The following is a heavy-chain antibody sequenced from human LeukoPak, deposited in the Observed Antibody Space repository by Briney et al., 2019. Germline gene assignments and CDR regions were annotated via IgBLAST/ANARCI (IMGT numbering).Heavy chain of an antibody. CDR1: GYTFTSYD. Sequence: ASVKVSCKASGYTFTSYDIHWVRQAPGQGLEWMGWMSPNSGNTVYAQKFQGRVTMTRNTSIELSSLSSEDTAVYYCARGCSSTTCSWPFDYWGQGTLVTVSS. J-gene: IGHJ4*02. V-gene: IGHV1-8*01. D-gene: IGHD2-2*01. CDR2: MSPNSGNT. CDR3: ARGCSSTTCSWPFDY.